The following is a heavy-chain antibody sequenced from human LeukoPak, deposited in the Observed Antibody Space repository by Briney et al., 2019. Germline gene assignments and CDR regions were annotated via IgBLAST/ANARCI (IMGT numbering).Heavy chain of an antibody. J-gene: IGHJ4*02. CDR2: INSDGSSA. Sequence: GGSLRLSCAASGFTFSSYWMHWVRQAPGKGLVWVSRINSDGSSASYADSVKGRFTISRDNAKNTLYLQMSSLRAEDTAVYYCARLRGIAARVGLDYWGQGTLVTVSS. D-gene: IGHD6-6*01. CDR1: GFTFSSYW. CDR3: ARLRGIAARVGLDY. V-gene: IGHV3-74*01.